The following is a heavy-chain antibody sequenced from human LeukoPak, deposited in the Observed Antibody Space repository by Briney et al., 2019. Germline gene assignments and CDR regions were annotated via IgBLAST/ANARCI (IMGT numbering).Heavy chain of an antibody. J-gene: IGHJ5*02. D-gene: IGHD2-2*01. CDR3: AREQDHQLLSGRWFDP. V-gene: IGHV4-31*03. Sequence: PSETLSLTCTVSGGSISSGGYYWSWIRQHPGKGLEWIGYIYYRGSTYYNPSLKSRVTISVDTSKNQFSLKLSSVTAADTAVYYCAREQDHQLLSGRWFDPWGQGTLVTVSS. CDR1: GGSISSGGYY. CDR2: IYYRGST.